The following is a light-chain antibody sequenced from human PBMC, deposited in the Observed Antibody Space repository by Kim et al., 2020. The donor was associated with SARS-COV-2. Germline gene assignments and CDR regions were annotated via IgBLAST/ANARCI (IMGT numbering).Light chain of an antibody. J-gene: IGLJ2*01. V-gene: IGLV2-14*03. CDR1: SRDVGGYDY. CDR2: DVR. CDR3: SSYTSSSSLEV. Sequence: QSALTQPASVSGSPGQSITISCTGTSRDVGGYDYVSWYQQHPGKAPKLMIYDVRNRPSGVPNRFSGSKSGNTASLTISGLQVEDEADYYCSSYTSSSSLEVFGGGTKVTVL.